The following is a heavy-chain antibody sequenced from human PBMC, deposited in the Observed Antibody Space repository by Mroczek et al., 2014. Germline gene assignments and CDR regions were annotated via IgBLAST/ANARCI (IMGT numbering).Heavy chain of an antibody. D-gene: IGHD5-24*01. CDR2: ISSSSSYI. Sequence: VQLVQSGGGLVKPRGGPVRLSCAASGFTFSSYSMNWVRQAPGKGLEWVSSISSSSSYIYYADSVKGRFTISRDNAKNSLYLQMNSLRAEDTAVYYCARADNGRWPRKYDYWGQGTLVTVSS. V-gene: IGHV3-21*01. J-gene: IGHJ4*02. CDR1: GFTFSSYS. CDR3: ARADNGRWPRKYDY.